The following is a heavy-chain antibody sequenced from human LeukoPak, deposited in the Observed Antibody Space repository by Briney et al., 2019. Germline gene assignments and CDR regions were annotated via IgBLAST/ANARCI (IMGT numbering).Heavy chain of an antibody. J-gene: IGHJ4*02. CDR3: AKRTMSAFDS. D-gene: IGHD5-24*01. CDR1: GFTFRTYA. CDR2: ISGSGNGT. V-gene: IGHV3-23*01. Sequence: SGGSLRLSCTASGFTFRTYAMNWVRQAPGKGLEWLSGISGSGNGTYYADSVKGRFTISRGNSKNMVYLQMNSLTVEDAATYYCAKRTMSAFDSWGQGTLLIVSS.